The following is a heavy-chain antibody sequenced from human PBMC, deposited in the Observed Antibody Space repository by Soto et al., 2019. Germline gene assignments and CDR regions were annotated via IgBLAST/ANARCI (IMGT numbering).Heavy chain of an antibody. CDR2: IWYDGSNK. V-gene: IGHV3-33*01. Sequence: SLRLSCAASGFTFSSYGMHWVRQAPGKGLEWVAVIWYDGSNKYYADSVKGRFTISRDNSKNTLYLQMNSLRAEDTAVYYCAREGLYSSSWYVSWFDPWGQGTLVTVSS. CDR3: AREGLYSSSWYVSWFDP. CDR1: GFTFSSYG. J-gene: IGHJ5*02. D-gene: IGHD6-13*01.